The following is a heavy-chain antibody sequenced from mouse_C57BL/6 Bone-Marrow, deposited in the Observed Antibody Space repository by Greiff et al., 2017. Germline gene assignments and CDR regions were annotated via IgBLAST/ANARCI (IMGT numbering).Heavy chain of an antibody. CDR3: TVYYYGSSYLGFAY. J-gene: IGHJ3*01. CDR1: GYTFTSYW. CDR2: IYPGNSDT. Sequence: EVQGVESGTVLARPGASVKMSCKTSGYTFTSYWMHWVKQRPGQGLEWIGAIYPGNSDTSYNQKFKGKAKLTAVTSASTAYMELSSLTNEDSAVYYCTVYYYGSSYLGFAYWGQGTLVTVSA. D-gene: IGHD1-1*01. V-gene: IGHV1-5*01.